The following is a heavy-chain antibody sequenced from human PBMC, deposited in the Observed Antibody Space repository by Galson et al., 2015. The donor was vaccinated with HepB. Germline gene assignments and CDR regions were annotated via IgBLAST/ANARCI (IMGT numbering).Heavy chain of an antibody. CDR2: IWYDGSNK. CDR3: ARDALFYSSGWTNWFDP. CDR1: GFTFSSFG. D-gene: IGHD6-19*01. Sequence: SLRLSCAASGFTFSSFGMHWVRQAPGKGLEWVAGIWYDGSNKYYADSVTGRFTISRDSSKNTLYLHMSSLRAEDSAVYYCARDALFYSSGWTNWFDPWGQETLVTVSS. V-gene: IGHV3-33*01. J-gene: IGHJ5*02.